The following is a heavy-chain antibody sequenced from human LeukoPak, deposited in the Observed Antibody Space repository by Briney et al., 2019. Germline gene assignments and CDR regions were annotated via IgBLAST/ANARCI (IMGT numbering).Heavy chain of an antibody. CDR1: GFIFSNYY. D-gene: IGHD1-26*01. J-gene: IGHJ4*02. CDR2: IKQDGSEK. CDR3: VRDLGGRSGH. V-gene: IGHV3-7*01. Sequence: GGSLRLSCAASGFIFSNYYMNWVRQAPGKGLEWVAHIKQDGSEKNYVDSVKGRFTISRDNAKNSLYLQMNSLTAEDTAVYYCVRDLGGRSGHWGQGTLVTVSS.